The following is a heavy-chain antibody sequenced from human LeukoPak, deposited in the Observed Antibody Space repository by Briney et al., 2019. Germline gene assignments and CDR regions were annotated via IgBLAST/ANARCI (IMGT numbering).Heavy chain of an antibody. CDR2: ISSSGSTI. CDR3: ARDGGRGYCTNGVCYRGFDD. Sequence: PGGSLRLSCAASGFTFSSYEMNWVRQAPGKGLEWVSYISSSGSTIYYADSVKGRFTISRDNAKNSLYLQMNSLRAEDTAVYYCARDGGRGYCTNGVCYRGFDDWGQGTLVTVSS. D-gene: IGHD2-8*01. CDR1: GFTFSSYE. J-gene: IGHJ4*02. V-gene: IGHV3-48*03.